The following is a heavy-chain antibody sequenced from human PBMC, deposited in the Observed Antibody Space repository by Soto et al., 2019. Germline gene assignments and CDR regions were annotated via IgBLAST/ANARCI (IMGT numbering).Heavy chain of an antibody. Sequence: SETLSLTCAVYGGSFSGYYWSWIRQPPGKGLEWIGEINHSGSTNYNPSLKSRVTISVDTSKNQFSLKLSSVTAADTAVYYCARDPRWYYDSSGYYLDYRGQGTLVTVSS. V-gene: IGHV4-34*01. CDR2: INHSGST. J-gene: IGHJ4*02. CDR3: ARDPRWYYDSSGYYLDY. D-gene: IGHD3-22*01. CDR1: GGSFSGYY.